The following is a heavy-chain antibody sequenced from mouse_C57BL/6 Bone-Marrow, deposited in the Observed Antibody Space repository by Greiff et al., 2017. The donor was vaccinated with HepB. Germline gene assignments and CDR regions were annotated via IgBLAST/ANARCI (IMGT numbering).Heavy chain of an antibody. CDR1: GFSFNTYA. V-gene: IGHV10-1*01. CDR2: IRSKSNNYAT. CDR3: VRYYYGSSSYAMDY. Sequence: EVMLVESGGGLVQPKGSLKLSCAASGFSFNTYAMNWVRPAPGKGLEWVARIRSKSNNYATYYADSVKDRFTISRDDSESMLYLQMNNLKTEDTAMYYWVRYYYGSSSYAMDYWGQGTSVTVSS. J-gene: IGHJ4*01. D-gene: IGHD1-1*01.